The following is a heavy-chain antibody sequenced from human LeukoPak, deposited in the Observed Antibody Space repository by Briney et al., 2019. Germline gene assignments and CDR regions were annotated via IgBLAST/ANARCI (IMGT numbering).Heavy chain of an antibody. V-gene: IGHV1-24*01. Sequence: ASVKVSCKVSAFTLSELSMHWVRQAPGKGLEWVGGFDPASRQFIYGQSFRGRVILTEDASTNTAFMEVTSMRPDDTAVYYCATGVICATTTCPGYRNYYFFMDFWGEGTAVTVSS. D-gene: IGHD2-2*01. CDR1: AFTLSELS. CDR3: ATGVICATTTCPGYRNYYFFMDF. CDR2: FDPASRQF. J-gene: IGHJ6*03.